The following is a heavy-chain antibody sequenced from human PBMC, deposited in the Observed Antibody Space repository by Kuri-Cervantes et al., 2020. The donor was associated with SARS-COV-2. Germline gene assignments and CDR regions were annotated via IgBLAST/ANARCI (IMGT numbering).Heavy chain of an antibody. Sequence: GESLKISCAASGFTFSSYGMHWVRQAPGKGLEWVAVISYDGSNKYYADSVKGRFTISRDNSKNTLYLQMNSLETEDTAVYYCTTGGGRYDYWGQGTLVTVSS. J-gene: IGHJ4*02. V-gene: IGHV3-30*03. D-gene: IGHD3-16*01. CDR2: ISYDGSNK. CDR1: GFTFSSYG. CDR3: TTGGGRYDY.